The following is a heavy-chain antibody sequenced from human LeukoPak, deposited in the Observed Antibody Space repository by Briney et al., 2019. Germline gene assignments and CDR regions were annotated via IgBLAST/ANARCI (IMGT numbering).Heavy chain of an antibody. V-gene: IGHV3-74*01. CDR2: INSDGSGI. CDR3: ARERRSSGWYDAFDM. Sequence: PGGSLRLSCAASEFTFSSFWMHWVRQAPGKGLVWVSRINSDGSGIRYAGSVKGRFTISRDNAKNTLYLQMNSLRAEDTAVYYCARERRSSGWYDAFDMRGQGTMVTVSS. D-gene: IGHD6-19*01. J-gene: IGHJ3*02. CDR1: EFTFSSFW.